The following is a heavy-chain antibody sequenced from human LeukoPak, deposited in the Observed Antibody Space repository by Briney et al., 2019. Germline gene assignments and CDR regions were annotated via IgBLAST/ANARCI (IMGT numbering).Heavy chain of an antibody. CDR2: IWYDGSNK. J-gene: IGHJ4*02. CDR3: AKTSGWYASYYFDY. CDR1: GFTFSSYG. V-gene: IGHV3-33*06. Sequence: GGSLRLSCAASGFTFSSYGMHWVRQAPGKGLEWVAVIWYDGSNKYYADSVKDRFTISRDNSKNTLYLQMNSLRAEDTAVYYCAKTSGWYASYYFDYWGQGTLVTVSS. D-gene: IGHD6-19*01.